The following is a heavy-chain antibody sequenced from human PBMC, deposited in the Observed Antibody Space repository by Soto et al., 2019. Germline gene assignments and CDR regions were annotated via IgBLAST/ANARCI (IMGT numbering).Heavy chain of an antibody. Sequence: QLQLQESGPRLVKPSETLSLTCSVSGGSISSSSYSWGWIRQPPGKGLEWIGTIYYSGSTHYNPSLDARVAISADTPTTPLPLRMSSVTAADTAVYYCGRQPGHCGSTTCFGYYSVDVWGPGTTVTVS. CDR1: GGSISSSSYS. D-gene: IGHD2-2*01. J-gene: IGHJ6*02. V-gene: IGHV4-39*01. CDR2: IYYSGST. CDR3: GRQPGHCGSTTCFGYYSVDV.